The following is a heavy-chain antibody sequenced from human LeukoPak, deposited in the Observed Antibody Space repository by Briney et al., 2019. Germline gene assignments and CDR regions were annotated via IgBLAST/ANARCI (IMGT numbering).Heavy chain of an antibody. J-gene: IGHJ4*02. CDR1: GFSFSNYG. CDR3: ATYDPNDY. Sequence: GGSLRLSCAASGFSFSNYGMNWVRQAPGKGLEWVSAISRSGDSTYYAASVKGRFTISRDNSENTLFLQMNSLRADDTAVYYCATYDPNDYWGQGTLVTVSS. CDR2: ISRSGDST. D-gene: IGHD2-8*01. V-gene: IGHV3-23*01.